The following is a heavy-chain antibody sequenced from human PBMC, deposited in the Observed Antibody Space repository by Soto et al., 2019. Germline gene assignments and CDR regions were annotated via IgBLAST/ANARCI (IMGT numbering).Heavy chain of an antibody. J-gene: IGHJ2*01. CDR3: AKDFTDYGDYVGWYSDL. Sequence: EVQLLETGGGVVQPGGSLRLSWAASGFTFSSYAMSWVRQGPGKGLEWGSAISASVGSTYSADCVKGRFTISRDISKNTLYQQMNSLRAEDTAVYYCAKDFTDYGDYVGWYSDLCGRGTLPTVSS. CDR2: ISASVGST. D-gene: IGHD4-17*01. CDR1: GFTFSSYA. V-gene: IGHV3-23*01.